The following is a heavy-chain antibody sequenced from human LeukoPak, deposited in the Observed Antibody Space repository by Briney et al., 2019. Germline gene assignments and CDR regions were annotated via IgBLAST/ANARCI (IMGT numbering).Heavy chain of an antibody. V-gene: IGHV3-7*01. CDR3: ARESDIVATIEYYYYYYMDV. Sequence: PGGSLRLSCVASGFTFSSYWMTWVRQAPGKGLEWVANIKQDGSEKYYVDSVKGRFTISRDNAKNSLYLQMNSLRAEDTAVYYCARESDIVATIEYYYYYYMDVWGKGTTVTVSS. CDR2: IKQDGSEK. D-gene: IGHD5-12*01. CDR1: GFTFSSYW. J-gene: IGHJ6*03.